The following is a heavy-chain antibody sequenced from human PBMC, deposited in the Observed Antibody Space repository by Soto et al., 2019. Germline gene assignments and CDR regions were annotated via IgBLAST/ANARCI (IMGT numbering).Heavy chain of an antibody. D-gene: IGHD4-17*01. V-gene: IGHV4-59*01. J-gene: IGHJ4*02. Sequence: QVQLQESGPGLVKPSETLSLTCSVSGGSIRGYYWGWIRQPPGKGLEWIGYMYYSGSPSYNPSLNSRVIMSVDTSKNQFSMELNSVTAADTAVYYCARCLSIKTVTGGEYFDYCGQGTLVTVSS. CDR1: GGSIRGYY. CDR2: MYYSGSP. CDR3: ARCLSIKTVTGGEYFDY.